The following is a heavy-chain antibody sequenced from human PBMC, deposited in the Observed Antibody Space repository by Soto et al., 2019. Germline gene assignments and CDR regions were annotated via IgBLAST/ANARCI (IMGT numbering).Heavy chain of an antibody. Sequence: GXSLRLSCAASGSTFSNAWMSWVRQAPGKVLEWVGRIKSKTDGGTTDYAAPVKGRFTISRDDSKNTLYLQMNSLKTEDTAVYYCTTDFPTYYYDSSGYTFDYWGQGTLVTVSS. CDR3: TTDFPTYYYDSSGYTFDY. V-gene: IGHV3-15*01. D-gene: IGHD3-22*01. CDR2: IKSKTDGGTT. J-gene: IGHJ4*02. CDR1: GSTFSNAW.